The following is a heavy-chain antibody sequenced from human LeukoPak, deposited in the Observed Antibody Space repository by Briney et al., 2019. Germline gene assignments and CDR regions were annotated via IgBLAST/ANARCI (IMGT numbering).Heavy chain of an antibody. CDR2: ISAYNGNT. J-gene: IGHJ4*02. V-gene: IGHV1-18*01. Sequence: ASVKVSCKASGYTFTSYGISWVRQAPGQGLEWMGWISAYNGNTNYAQKLQGRVTMTTDTSTSTAYMELRSLRSDDTAVYYCAGVSSGTMTTAIYFDYWGQGTLVTVSS. D-gene: IGHD4-17*01. CDR3: AGVSSGTMTTAIYFDY. CDR1: GYTFTSYG.